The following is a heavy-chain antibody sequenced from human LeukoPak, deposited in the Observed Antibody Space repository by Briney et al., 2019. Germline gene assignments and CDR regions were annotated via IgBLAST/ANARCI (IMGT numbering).Heavy chain of an antibody. D-gene: IGHD6-13*01. CDR1: GGSISSYY. CDR3: ARQPGYSSSAASFYYYYGMDV. J-gene: IGHJ6*02. CDR2: IYYSGST. Sequence: SETLSLTCTVSGGSISSYYWSWIRQPPGKGLEWIGYIYYSGSTNYNPSLKSRVTISVDTSKNQFPLKLSSVTAADTAVYYCARQPGYSSSAASFYYYYGMDVWGQGTTVTVSS. V-gene: IGHV4-59*08.